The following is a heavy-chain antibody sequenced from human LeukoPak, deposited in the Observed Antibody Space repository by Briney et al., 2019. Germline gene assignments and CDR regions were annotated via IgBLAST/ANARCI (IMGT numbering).Heavy chain of an antibody. D-gene: IGHD7-27*01. CDR1: GFTFSGYG. Sequence: GGSLRLSCAASGFTFSGYGMHWVRQAPGKGLEWVAFIRYDGSNKYYADSVEGRFTISRDNSKNTLYLQMNSLRAEDTAVYYCAKEAAVFGHQNWGYWGQGTLVTVSS. J-gene: IGHJ4*02. V-gene: IGHV3-30*02. CDR3: AKEAAVFGHQNWGY. CDR2: IRYDGSNK.